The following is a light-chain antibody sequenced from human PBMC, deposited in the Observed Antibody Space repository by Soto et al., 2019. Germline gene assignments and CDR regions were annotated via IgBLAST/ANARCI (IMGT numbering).Light chain of an antibody. Sequence: DIQMTQSPSSLSASVGDRVTITCRAIQDIRNDLGWYQQKPGKAPKRLIYDASNLETGVPSRFSGSGSGTDFTFTISSLQPEDIATYYCQQYDNFPRAINFGQGTRLEIK. V-gene: IGKV1-33*01. CDR3: QQYDNFPRAIN. CDR2: DAS. J-gene: IGKJ5*01. CDR1: QDIRND.